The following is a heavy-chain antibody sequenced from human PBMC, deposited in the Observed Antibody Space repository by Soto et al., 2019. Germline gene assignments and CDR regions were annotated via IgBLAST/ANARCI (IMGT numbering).Heavy chain of an antibody. D-gene: IGHD5-12*01. V-gene: IGHV3-30*18. CDR1: GFTFSSYG. CDR2: ISYDGSNK. Sequence: QVQLVESGGGVVQPGRSLRLSCAASGFTFSSYGMHWVRQAPGKGLEWVAVISYDGSNKYYADSVKGRFTISRDNSKNTLHLQMNSLRAADTAVYXXAKEKSRWLQAPHFDYWGQGTLVTVSS. J-gene: IGHJ4*02. CDR3: AKEKSRWLQAPHFDY.